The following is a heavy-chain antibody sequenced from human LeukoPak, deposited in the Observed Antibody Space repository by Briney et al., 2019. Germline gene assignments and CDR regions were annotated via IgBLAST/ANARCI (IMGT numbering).Heavy chain of an antibody. V-gene: IGHV3-53*01. CDR1: GFTVSSNY. CDR3: ASRSPGIAAAGTFCGS. CDR2: IYSGGST. Sequence: GSLSLSCAASGFTVSSNYMRWVRQAPRKGLEWVSVIYSGGSTSYADSVKGRFTISRDNSKNTLYLQIDSLRAEDTAVYYCASRSPGIAAAGTFCGSWGQGTLVTVSS. D-gene: IGHD6-13*01. J-gene: IGHJ5*02.